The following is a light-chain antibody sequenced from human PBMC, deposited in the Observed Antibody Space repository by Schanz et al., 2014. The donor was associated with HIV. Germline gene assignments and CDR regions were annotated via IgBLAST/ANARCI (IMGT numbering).Light chain of an antibody. CDR3: SSYASRSTPLYV. J-gene: IGLJ1*01. Sequence: QSALTQPASVSGSPGQSITISCTGTNSDVGANNYVSWYRQHPGKAPKLVIYDVSNRPSGVSNRFSGSKSGNTASLTISGLQAEDEADYYCSSYASRSTPLYVFGTGTKVTVL. CDR1: NSDVGANNY. V-gene: IGLV2-14*01. CDR2: DVS.